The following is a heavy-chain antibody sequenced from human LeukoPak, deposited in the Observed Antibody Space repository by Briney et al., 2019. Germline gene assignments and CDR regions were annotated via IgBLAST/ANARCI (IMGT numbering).Heavy chain of an antibody. J-gene: IGHJ6*02. CDR1: GFTFSNYW. CDR2: IKQDGSEE. Sequence: GGSLRLSCAASGFTFSNYWMSWVRQAPGKGLEWVANIKQDGSEEVYVDSLEGRFTISRDNAKNSLFLQMNTLRAEDTAVYYCARDPYSSTWSYGMDVWGQGTTVTVSS. V-gene: IGHV3-7*05. CDR3: ARDPYSSTWSYGMDV. D-gene: IGHD6-6*01.